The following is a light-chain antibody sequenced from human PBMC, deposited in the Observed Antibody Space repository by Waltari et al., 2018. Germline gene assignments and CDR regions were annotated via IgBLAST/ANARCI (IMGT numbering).Light chain of an antibody. CDR2: EVS. CDR1: RRAGGGDNY. Sequence: QSALTQPASVSGSPGQSINISCPGTRRAGGGDNYVSWYQQHPGKAPKLMIYEVSNQSSGVSNRFSGSKSGNTASLPISGLQADDEADYYCSSYTSSSTLVVFGGGTKLTVL. V-gene: IGLV2-14*01. J-gene: IGLJ2*01. CDR3: SSYTSSSTLVV.